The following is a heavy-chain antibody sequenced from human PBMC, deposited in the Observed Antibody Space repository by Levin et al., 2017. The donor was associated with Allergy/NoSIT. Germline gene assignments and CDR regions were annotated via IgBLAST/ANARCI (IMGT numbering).Heavy chain of an antibody. CDR2: ISTTGTTI. CDR1: GFTFGSYS. Sequence: GGSLRLSCEASGFTFGSYSMNWVRQAPGKGLEWVSYISTTGTTIYYSDSVKGRFTISRDNAKNSLHLQMNSLRVEDTAVYYCATEGSDWSPIYWGQGTLVAVSS. V-gene: IGHV3-48*01. J-gene: IGHJ4*02. D-gene: IGHD6-19*01. CDR3: ATEGSDWSPIY.